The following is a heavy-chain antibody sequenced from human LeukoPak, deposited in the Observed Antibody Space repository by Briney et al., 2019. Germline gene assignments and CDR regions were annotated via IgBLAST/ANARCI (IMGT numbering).Heavy chain of an antibody. CDR1: GGSISDYS. V-gene: IGHV4-59*01. Sequence: KSSETLSLTCTVSGGSISDYSWSWIRQPPGKGLEWIGNIYYSGSANHNPSLESRVTISRDTSKNQFSLKLTSVTTADTAVYYCARAGGVKTAALDLDYWGQGTLVTVSS. CDR2: IYYSGSA. J-gene: IGHJ4*02. CDR3: ARAGGVKTAALDLDY. D-gene: IGHD6-25*01.